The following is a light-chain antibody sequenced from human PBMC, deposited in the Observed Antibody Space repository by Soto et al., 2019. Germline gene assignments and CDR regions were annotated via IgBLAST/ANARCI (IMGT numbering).Light chain of an antibody. CDR2: DVS. J-gene: IGLJ2*01. CDR1: SSDVGGYKY. V-gene: IGLV2-14*03. CDR3: TSYTNTNGLVV. Sequence: QSALTQPASVSGSPGQSITISCTGISSDVGGYKYVSWYQQHPGKAPRLIIYDVSNRPLGVSNRFSASKSGNTASLTISGVQAEDEADYYCTSYTNTNGLVVFGGGTKLTVL.